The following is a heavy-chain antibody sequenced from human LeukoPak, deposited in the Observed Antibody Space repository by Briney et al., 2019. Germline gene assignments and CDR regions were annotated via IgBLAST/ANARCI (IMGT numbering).Heavy chain of an antibody. Sequence: PGGSLRLSCAASGFTFSSYAMSWVCQAPGKGLEWVAFIRYDGSNKYYADSVKGRFTISRDNSKNTLYLQMNSLRAEDTAVYYCAKSLVWFGESWDYFDYWGQGTLVTVSS. CDR1: GFTFSSYA. CDR3: AKSLVWFGESWDYFDY. J-gene: IGHJ4*02. D-gene: IGHD3-10*01. V-gene: IGHV3-30*02. CDR2: IRYDGSNK.